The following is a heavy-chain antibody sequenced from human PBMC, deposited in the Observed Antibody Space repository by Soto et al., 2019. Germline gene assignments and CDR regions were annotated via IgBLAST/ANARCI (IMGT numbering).Heavy chain of an antibody. CDR1: GFTFSSYA. CDR2: IIGSGGST. V-gene: IGHV3-23*01. J-gene: IGHJ4*02. D-gene: IGHD6-19*01. CDR3: SRRSSGWYFDY. Sequence: EVQLLESGGGLVQPGGSLRLSCAASGFTFSSYAMSWVRQAPGKGLEWVSAIIGSGGSTYYADSVKGRFTICRDNSKNTLYLQMNSLRAEDTAVYYCSRRSSGWYFDYWGQGTLVTGSS.